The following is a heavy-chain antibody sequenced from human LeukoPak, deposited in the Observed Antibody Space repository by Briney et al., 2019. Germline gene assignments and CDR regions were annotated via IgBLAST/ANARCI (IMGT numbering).Heavy chain of an antibody. D-gene: IGHD3-16*02. J-gene: IGHJ4*02. CDR1: GFTFSSYG. V-gene: IGHV3-23*01. Sequence: GGSLRLSCAASGFTFSSYGMHWVRQAPGKGLEWVSAISGSGGATYYVDSVKGRFTISRDNSKNTLYLQMNSLRAEDTAVYYCAKDALISFRGAWSQSDSWGQGTLVTVSS. CDR2: ISGSGGAT. CDR3: AKDALISFRGAWSQSDS.